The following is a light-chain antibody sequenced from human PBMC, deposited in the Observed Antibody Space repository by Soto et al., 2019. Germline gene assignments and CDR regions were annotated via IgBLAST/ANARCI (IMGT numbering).Light chain of an antibody. V-gene: IGKV3-11*01. CDR2: DAS. Sequence: EIVLTQSPATLSLSPGNRATLSCRASQSVSGYLAWYQQQPGQQTMLLIFDASTRATGIPARFSGGRAGAAVSPTTTSRQPAEFAGYYCHQQSNRPSTFGGGTKVEI. J-gene: IGKJ4*01. CDR1: QSVSGY. CDR3: HQQSNRPST.